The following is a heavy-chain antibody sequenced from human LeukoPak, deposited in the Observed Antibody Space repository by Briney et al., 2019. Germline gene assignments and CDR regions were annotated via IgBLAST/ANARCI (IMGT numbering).Heavy chain of an antibody. Sequence: PSETLSLTCTVSGGSISSYYWSWIRQPPGKGLEWIGYIYYSGSTNYNPSLKSRVTISVDTSKNQFSLKLSSVTAADTAVYYCARRQTAVVRGSDAFDIWGQGTMVTVSS. J-gene: IGHJ3*02. D-gene: IGHD3-10*01. V-gene: IGHV4-59*08. CDR1: GGSISSYY. CDR2: IYYSGST. CDR3: ARRQTAVVRGSDAFDI.